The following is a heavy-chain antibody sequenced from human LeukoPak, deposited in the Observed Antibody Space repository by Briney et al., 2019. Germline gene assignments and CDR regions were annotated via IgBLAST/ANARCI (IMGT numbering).Heavy chain of an antibody. CDR3: ARGEVPPHYFDS. Sequence: PEASVKVSCKASGGTFSNSAISWVRQAPGQGLEWMGGIIPIFGTANYAQRFQGRVTITADESTTTAYMEVSSLRSEDTAVYYCARGEVPPHYFDSWGQGNLVTVSS. CDR1: GGTFSNSA. V-gene: IGHV1-69*13. J-gene: IGHJ4*02. CDR2: IIPIFGTA.